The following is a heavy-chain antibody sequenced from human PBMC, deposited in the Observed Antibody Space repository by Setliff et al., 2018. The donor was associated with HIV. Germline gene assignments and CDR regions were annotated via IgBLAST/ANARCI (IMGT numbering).Heavy chain of an antibody. CDR1: GYTFTSYY. V-gene: IGHV1-24*01. D-gene: IGHD1-26*01. CDR3: ATARSSGRYGYYYYMDV. Sequence: ASVKVSCKASGYTFTSYYIHWVRQAPGQGLEWMGGFDPEDGETIYAQKFQGRVTMTEDTSTDTAYMELSSLRSEDTAVYYCATARSSGRYGYYYYMDVWGKGTTVTVSS. CDR2: FDPEDGET. J-gene: IGHJ6*03.